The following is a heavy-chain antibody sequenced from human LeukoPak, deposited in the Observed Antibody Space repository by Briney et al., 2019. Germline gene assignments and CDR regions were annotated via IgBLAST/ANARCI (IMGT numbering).Heavy chain of an antibody. CDR3: ARTKLGIGGGYFDY. CDR1: GGTFSSYA. CDR2: IIPIFGTA. D-gene: IGHD7-27*01. V-gene: IGHV1-69*05. J-gene: IGHJ4*02. Sequence: SVKVSYKASGGTFSSYAISWVRQAPGQGLEWMGRIIPIFGTANYAQKFQGRVTITTDESTSTAYMELSSLRSEDTAVYYCARTKLGIGGGYFDYWGQGTLVTVSS.